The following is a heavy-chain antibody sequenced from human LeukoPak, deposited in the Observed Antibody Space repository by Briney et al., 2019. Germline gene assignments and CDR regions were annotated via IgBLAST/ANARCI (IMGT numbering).Heavy chain of an antibody. Sequence: SETLSLTCTVSGGSISGYYWSWIRQPPGKGLEWMGFIYDSGSTNCNPSLKSRLTISVDTSKNQFSLKLNSVTAADTAVYYCARGVPHLDVWGQGTTVTVSS. V-gene: IGHV4-59*01. J-gene: IGHJ6*02. D-gene: IGHD3-10*01. CDR2: IYDSGST. CDR3: ARGVPHLDV. CDR1: GGSISGYY.